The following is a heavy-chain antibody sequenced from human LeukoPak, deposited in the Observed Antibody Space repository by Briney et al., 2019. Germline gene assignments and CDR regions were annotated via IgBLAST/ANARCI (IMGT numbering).Heavy chain of an antibody. CDR1: GYTFTSYA. D-gene: IGHD2-15*01. J-gene: IGHJ6*03. V-gene: IGHV1-8*03. Sequence: ASVKVSCKASGYTFTSYAMNWVRQATGQGLEWMGWMNPNSGNTGYAQKFQGRVTITRNTSISTAYMELSSLRSEDTAVYYCARSYCSGGSCYWGPYYYYYMDVWGKGTTVTVSS. CDR3: ARSYCSGGSCYWGPYYYYYMDV. CDR2: MNPNSGNT.